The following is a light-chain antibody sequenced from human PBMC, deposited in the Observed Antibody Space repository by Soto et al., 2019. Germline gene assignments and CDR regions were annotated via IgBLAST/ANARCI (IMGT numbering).Light chain of an antibody. CDR2: TSS. CDR3: QQSDSTPLT. J-gene: IGKJ4*01. V-gene: IGKV1-39*01. Sequence: DIQMTHSPSSRAASVGGTVTITFRASQSISSYLNWYQQKPGKAPNLLIFTSSNLQSGVPPRFSGSGSGTEFTLTISSLQPEDFATYYCQQSDSTPLTFGGGTKVDIK. CDR1: QSISSY.